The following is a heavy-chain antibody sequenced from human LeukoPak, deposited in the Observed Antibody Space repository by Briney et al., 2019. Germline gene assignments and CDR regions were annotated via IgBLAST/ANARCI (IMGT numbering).Heavy chain of an antibody. CDR1: GYTFTSYY. CDR2: INPSGGST. D-gene: IGHD3-16*01. V-gene: IGHV1-46*01. J-gene: IGHJ5*02. Sequence: ASVKVSCKASGYTFTSYYMHWVRQAPGQGLEWMGIINPSGGSTSYAQKFQGRVTMTRDTSTSTVYTELSSLRSEDTAVHYCARFGEVWNWFDPWGQGILVTVSS. CDR3: ARFGEVWNWFDP.